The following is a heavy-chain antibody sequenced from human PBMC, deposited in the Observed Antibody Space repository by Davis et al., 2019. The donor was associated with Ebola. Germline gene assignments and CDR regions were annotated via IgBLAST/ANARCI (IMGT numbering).Heavy chain of an antibody. CDR3: AREAGY. D-gene: IGHD6-19*01. V-gene: IGHV4-59*12. CDR1: GGSISSYY. CDR2: IYYSGST. J-gene: IGHJ4*02. Sequence: MPSETLSLTCTVSGGSISSYYWSWIRQPPGKGLEWIGYIYYSGSTNYNPSLKSRVTISVDTSKNQFSLKLSSVTAADTAVYYCAREAGYWGQGTLVTVSS.